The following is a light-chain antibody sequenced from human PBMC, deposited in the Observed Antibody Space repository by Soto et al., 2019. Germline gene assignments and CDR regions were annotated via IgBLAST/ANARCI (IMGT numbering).Light chain of an antibody. CDR3: ETWDSNTHTV. CDR2: FEGSGSY. V-gene: IGLV4-60*02. Sequence: QPVLTQSSSASASLGSSVKLTCTLSSGHSSYIIAWHQQQPGKAPRYLMKFEGSGSYNKGSGVPDRFSGSSSGADRYLTISNLPFEDEADYYCETWDSNTHTVFGGGTKLTVL. J-gene: IGLJ3*02. CDR1: SGHSSYI.